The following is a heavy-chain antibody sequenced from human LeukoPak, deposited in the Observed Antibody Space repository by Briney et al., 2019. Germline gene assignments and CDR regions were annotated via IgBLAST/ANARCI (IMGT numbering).Heavy chain of an antibody. CDR2: ISFDGGNK. CDR1: GFTFSMSA. J-gene: IGHJ4*02. D-gene: IGHD6-13*01. V-gene: IGHV3-30-3*01. CDR3: ARGRAGIAAAGFDY. Sequence: GRSLRLSCATSGFTFSMSAMHWIRLAPGKGLDWVAVISFDGGNKFYADSVKGRFSISRDNSKNTLYLQMNSLGLDDTAVYFCARGRAGIAAAGFDYWGQGTLVTVSS.